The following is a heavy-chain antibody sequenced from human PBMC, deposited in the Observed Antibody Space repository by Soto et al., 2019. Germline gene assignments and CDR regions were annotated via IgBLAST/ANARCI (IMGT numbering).Heavy chain of an antibody. Sequence: EVQLVESGGGLVQPGGSLRLSCEASGFTFSTFWMHWVRQAPGKGLVWVSRINSDGSSTNYADSVKGRVTISRDNAKNMLYLQMNSLRAEDTAVYYCARDFEYWGQGTLVIVSS. CDR2: INSDGSST. CDR3: ARDFEY. J-gene: IGHJ4*02. CDR1: GFTFSTFW. V-gene: IGHV3-74*01.